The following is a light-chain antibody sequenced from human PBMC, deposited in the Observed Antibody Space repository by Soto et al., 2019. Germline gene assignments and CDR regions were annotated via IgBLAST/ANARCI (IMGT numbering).Light chain of an antibody. J-gene: IGKJ1*01. V-gene: IGKV3-11*01. CDR2: DAS. Sequence: EIVLTQSPATLSLSPGERATLSCRASQSVSSYLAWYQQKPGQAPRLLIYDASNRATGIPARFTGRGSGTHFTLAISRLEPEDFAVYYCHQFGDSPQTFGQGTKVDIK. CDR3: HQFGDSPQT. CDR1: QSVSSY.